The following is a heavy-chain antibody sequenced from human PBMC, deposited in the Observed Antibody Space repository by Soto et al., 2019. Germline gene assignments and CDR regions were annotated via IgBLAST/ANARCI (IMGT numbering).Heavy chain of an antibody. CDR1: GFTFSSYG. D-gene: IGHD6-6*01. CDR3: AKSGSSSSLGWFDP. CDR2: ISYDGSNK. Sequence: GGSLRLSCAASGFTFSSYGMHWVRQAPGKGLEWVAVISYDGSNKYYADSVEGRFTISRDNSKNTLYLQMNSLRAEDTAVYYCAKSGSSSSLGWFDPWGQGTLVTVSS. J-gene: IGHJ5*02. V-gene: IGHV3-30*18.